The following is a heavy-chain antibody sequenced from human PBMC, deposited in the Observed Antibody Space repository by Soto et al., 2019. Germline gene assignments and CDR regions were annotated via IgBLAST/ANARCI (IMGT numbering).Heavy chain of an antibody. CDR1: GGTFSSYA. CDR2: IIPIFGTA. Sequence: ASVKVSCKASGGTFSSYAISWVRQAPGQGLEWMGGIIPIFGTANYAQKFQGGVTITADESTSTAYMELSSLRSEDTAVYYCARALNCGGDCYSYYYYMDVWGKGTTVTVSS. D-gene: IGHD2-21*02. V-gene: IGHV1-69*13. J-gene: IGHJ6*03. CDR3: ARALNCGGDCYSYYYYMDV.